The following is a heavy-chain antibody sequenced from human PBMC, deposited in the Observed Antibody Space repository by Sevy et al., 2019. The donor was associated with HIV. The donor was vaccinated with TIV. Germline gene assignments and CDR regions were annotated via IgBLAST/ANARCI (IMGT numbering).Heavy chain of an antibody. D-gene: IGHD3-22*01. CDR2: ISYDGSNK. J-gene: IGHJ4*02. Sequence: GGSLRLSCAASRFTFSSYAMHWVRQAPGKGLEWVAVISYDGSNKYYADSVKGRFTISRDNSKNTLFLQMNSLRAEDTAVYYCARHFYSDSSGYYPYWGQGTLVSVSS. CDR1: RFTFSSYA. V-gene: IGHV3-30-3*01. CDR3: ARHFYSDSSGYYPY.